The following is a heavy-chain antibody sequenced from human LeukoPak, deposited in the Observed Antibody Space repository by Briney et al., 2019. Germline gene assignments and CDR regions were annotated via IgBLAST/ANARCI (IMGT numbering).Heavy chain of an antibody. V-gene: IGHV3-53*01. CDR1: GFTVSSNY. Sequence: LAGGSLRLSCAASGFTVSSNYLSWVRQAPGKGLEWVSVIYSDGRTYYADSVKGRFTISRDNSKNTLYLQMNSLRAADTAVYYCARDPSDDPTGDYWGQGTLVTVSS. CDR2: IYSDGRT. CDR3: ARDPSDDPTGDY. D-gene: IGHD1-14*01. J-gene: IGHJ4*02.